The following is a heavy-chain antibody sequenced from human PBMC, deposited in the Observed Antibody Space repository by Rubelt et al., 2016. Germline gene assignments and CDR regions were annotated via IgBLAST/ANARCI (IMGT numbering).Heavy chain of an antibody. Sequence: QVQLVQSGAEVKKPGASVKVSCKASGYTFTTYGINWVRQAPGQGLEWMGWLSASNGNTNHAQKVQGRVTMTTDTSTSTAYMELRSLRSDDTAVYYCAREAYSGRYPLIDYWGQGTLVTVSS. CDR3: AREAYSGRYPLIDY. CDR1: GYTFTTYG. V-gene: IGHV1-18*01. D-gene: IGHD1-26*01. CDR2: LSASNGNT. J-gene: IGHJ4*02.